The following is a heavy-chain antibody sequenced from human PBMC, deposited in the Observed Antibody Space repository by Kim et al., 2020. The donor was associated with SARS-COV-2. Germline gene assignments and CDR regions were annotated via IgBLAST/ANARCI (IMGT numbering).Heavy chain of an antibody. Sequence: ADSLKGRFTISRDNSKNTLYLQMNSLRAEDTAVYYCARMSWYSSGWYGDYWGQGTLVTVSS. CDR3: ARMSWYSSGWYGDY. D-gene: IGHD6-19*01. V-gene: IGHV3-30*01. J-gene: IGHJ4*02.